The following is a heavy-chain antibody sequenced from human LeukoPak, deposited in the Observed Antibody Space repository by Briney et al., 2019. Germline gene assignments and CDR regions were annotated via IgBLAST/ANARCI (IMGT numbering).Heavy chain of an antibody. CDR1: GYTFIGYY. CDR3: ARFGSKIQVRFLEWSLPLDI. D-gene: IGHD3-3*01. CDR2: INPNSGGT. J-gene: IGHJ3*02. Sequence: ASVKVSCKASGYTFIGYYMHWVRQAPGQGLEWMGWINPNSGGTNYAQKFQGRVTMTRDTSISTAYMELSRLRSDDTAVYYCARFGSKIQVRFLEWSLPLDIWGQGTMVTVSS. V-gene: IGHV1-2*02.